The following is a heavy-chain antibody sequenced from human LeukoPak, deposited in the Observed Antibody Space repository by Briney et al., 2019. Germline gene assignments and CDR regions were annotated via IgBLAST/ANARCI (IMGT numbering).Heavy chain of an antibody. J-gene: IGHJ6*02. Sequence: GGSLRLSCAASGFTVSSNYMSWVRQAPGKGLEWVSVIYSGGSTYYADSVKGRFTISRHNSKNTLYLQMNSLRAEDTAVYYCARESRGSSWYSPDYYYYGMDVWGQGTTVIVSS. CDR1: GFTVSSNY. CDR3: ARESRGSSWYSPDYYYYGMDV. D-gene: IGHD6-13*01. CDR2: IYSGGST. V-gene: IGHV3-53*04.